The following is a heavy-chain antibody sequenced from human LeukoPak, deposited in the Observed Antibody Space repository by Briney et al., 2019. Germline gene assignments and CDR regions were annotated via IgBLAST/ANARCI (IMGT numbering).Heavy chain of an antibody. CDR3: ARSRSRYYGSGSYYPPTPYYYYYYMDV. V-gene: IGHV4-34*01. J-gene: IGHJ6*03. CDR2: INHSGST. CDR1: GGSFSGYY. D-gene: IGHD3-10*01. Sequence: SETLSLTCAVYGGSFSGYYWSWIRQPPGKGLEWIGEINHSGSTNYNPSLKSRVTISVDTSKNQFSLKLSSVTAADTAVYYCARSRSRYYGSGSYYPPTPYYYYYYMDVWGKGTTVTISS.